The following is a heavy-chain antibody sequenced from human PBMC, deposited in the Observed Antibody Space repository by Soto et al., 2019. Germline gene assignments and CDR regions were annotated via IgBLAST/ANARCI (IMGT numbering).Heavy chain of an antibody. CDR1: GFTFSSYG. J-gene: IGHJ3*02. D-gene: IGHD3-22*01. Sequence: QVQLVESGGGVVQPGRSLRLYCTASGFTFSSYGMCWVRKAPGKGLEWVAVISYDGNNKYYADSVKGRFSISRDNSKNTLLLQMNSLRAEDTAVYNCARAVYYDSSGFRGGAFDIWGQGTIVTVSS. CDR2: ISYDGNNK. V-gene: IGHV3-30*03. CDR3: ARAVYYDSSGFRGGAFDI.